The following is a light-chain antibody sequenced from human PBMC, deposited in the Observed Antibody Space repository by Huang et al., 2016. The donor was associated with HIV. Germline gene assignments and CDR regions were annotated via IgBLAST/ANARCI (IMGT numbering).Light chain of an antibody. CDR1: QDIGND. CDR2: TAY. J-gene: IGKJ1*01. V-gene: IGKV1-6*01. Sequence: AIQMTQSPASLSASVGDRVTITCRASQDIGNDLGWYQQRLGKAPKLLVSTAYHLQSGVPSRFTGRGSGTHYTLTISGLQPEDFATYYCLQDYTYPWTFGQGTKVEI. CDR3: LQDYTYPWT.